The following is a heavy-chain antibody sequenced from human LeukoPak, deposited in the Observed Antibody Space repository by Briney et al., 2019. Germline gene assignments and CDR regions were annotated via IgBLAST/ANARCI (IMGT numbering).Heavy chain of an antibody. CDR3: ARGPTMVRGFDP. V-gene: IGHV4-34*01. CDR1: VGSFSGYY. J-gene: IGHJ5*02. CDR2: INHSGST. Sequence: SETLSLTCAVYVGSFSGYYWSWIRQPPGKGLEWIGEINHSGSTNYNPSLKSRVTISVDTSKNQFSLKLSSVTAADTAVYYCARGPTMVRGFDPWGQGTLVTVSS. D-gene: IGHD3-10*01.